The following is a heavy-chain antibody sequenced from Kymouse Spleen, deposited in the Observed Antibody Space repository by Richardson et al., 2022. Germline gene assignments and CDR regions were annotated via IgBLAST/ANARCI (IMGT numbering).Heavy chain of an antibody. D-gene: IGHD6-13*01. Sequence: EVQLVESGGGLVKPGGSLRLSCAASGFTFSSYSMNWVRQAPGKGLEWVSSISSSSSYIYYADSVKGRFTISRDNAKNSLYLQMNSLRAEDTAVYYCAREGSSSWYVEGYYYYYYGMDVWGQGTTVTVSS. CDR1: GFTFSSYS. J-gene: IGHJ6*02. CDR2: ISSSSSYI. CDR3: AREGSSSWYVEGYYYYYYGMDV. V-gene: IGHV3-21*03.